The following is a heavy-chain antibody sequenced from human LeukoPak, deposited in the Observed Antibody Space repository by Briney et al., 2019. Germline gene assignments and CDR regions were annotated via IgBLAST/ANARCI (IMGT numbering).Heavy chain of an antibody. CDR1: GFTFRSYN. D-gene: IGHD6-13*01. Sequence: GGSLRLSCAASGFTFRSYNMNWVRQAPGKGLEWVSSISSSSSYIYYADSVKGRFTISRDNAKNSLNLQMNSLRAEDTAIYYCARDPLRGSTSSPLDAFDIWGQGTMVTVSS. J-gene: IGHJ3*02. V-gene: IGHV3-21*01. CDR2: ISSSSSYI. CDR3: ARDPLRGSTSSPLDAFDI.